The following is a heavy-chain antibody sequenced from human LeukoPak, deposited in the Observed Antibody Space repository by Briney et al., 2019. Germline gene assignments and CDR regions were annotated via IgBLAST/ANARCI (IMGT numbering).Heavy chain of an antibody. Sequence: GASVKVSCKASGGTFSSYAISWVRQAPGQGPEWMGGIIPIFGTANYAQKFQGRVTITADGSTSTAYMELSSLRSEDTAVYYCACATYYYDSSGYYFDYWGQGTLVTVSS. CDR2: IIPIFGTA. D-gene: IGHD3-22*01. CDR1: GGTFSSYA. V-gene: IGHV1-69*13. CDR3: ACATYYYDSSGYYFDY. J-gene: IGHJ4*02.